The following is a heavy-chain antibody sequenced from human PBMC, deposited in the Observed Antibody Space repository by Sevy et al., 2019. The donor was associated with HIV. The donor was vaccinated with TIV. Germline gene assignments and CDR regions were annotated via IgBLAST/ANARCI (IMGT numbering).Heavy chain of an antibody. Sequence: SETLSLTCAVSGGSISTDLYSWNWIRQPPGKGLEWIGYIFHRGNTYYNPSLKSRVTISIDRSKNQFSLNLSSVTAADTAVYYCARSSSAYPYHFDYWGQGTLVTVSS. CDR3: ARSSSAYPYHFDY. V-gene: IGHV4-30-2*01. J-gene: IGHJ4*02. CDR2: IFHRGNT. CDR1: GGSISTDLYS.